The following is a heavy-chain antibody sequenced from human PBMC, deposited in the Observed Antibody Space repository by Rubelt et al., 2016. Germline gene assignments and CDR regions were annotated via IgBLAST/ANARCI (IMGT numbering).Heavy chain of an antibody. CDR1: GGTFSSYA. D-gene: IGHD1-1*01. V-gene: IGHV1-18*01. Sequence: FGAEVKKSGSSVKVSCKASGGTFSSYAISWVRQAPGQGLEWMGRISAYNGNTNYAQKLQGRVTMTTDTSTSTAYMELRSLRSDDTAVYYCARDEAPLERRRNWLDPWGQGTLVTVSS. CDR2: ISAYNGNT. CDR3: ARDEAPLERRRNWLDP. J-gene: IGHJ5*02.